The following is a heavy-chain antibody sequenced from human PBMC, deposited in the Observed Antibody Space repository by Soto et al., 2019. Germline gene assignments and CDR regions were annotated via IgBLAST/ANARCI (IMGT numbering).Heavy chain of an antibody. D-gene: IGHD6-13*01. J-gene: IGHJ6*02. V-gene: IGHV4-39*01. CDR2: IYYSGST. Sequence: SETLSLTCTVSGGSISSSSYYWGWIRQPPGKGLEWIGSIYYSGSTYYNPSLKSRVTISVDTSKNQFSLKLSSVTAADTAVYYCASQEYSSSWYANYYYYYGMDVWGQGTTVTVSS. CDR1: GGSISSSSYY. CDR3: ASQEYSSSWYANYYYYYGMDV.